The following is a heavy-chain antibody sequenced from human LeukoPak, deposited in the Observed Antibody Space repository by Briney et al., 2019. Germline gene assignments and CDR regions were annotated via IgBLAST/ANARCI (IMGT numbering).Heavy chain of an antibody. CDR2: ISSSGSTI. V-gene: IGHV3-11*04. CDR1: GFTFSDYY. Sequence: LSLTCTVSGFTFSDYYMSWIRQAPGKGLEWVSYISSSGSTIYYADSVKGRFTISRDNAKNSLYLQMNSLRAEDTAVYYCARDPDGLTATFDYWGQGTLVTVSS. CDR3: ARDPDGLTATFDY. D-gene: IGHD5-18*01. J-gene: IGHJ4*02.